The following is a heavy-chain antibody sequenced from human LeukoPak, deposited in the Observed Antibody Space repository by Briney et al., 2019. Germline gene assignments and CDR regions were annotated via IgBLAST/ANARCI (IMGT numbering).Heavy chain of an antibody. CDR3: AREGKITMVRGVIRYYYMDV. CDR1: GGSISSGSYY. Sequence: SETLSLTCTVSGGSISSGSYYWSWIRQPAGKELEWIGRIFTSGSTKYNPSLKSRVTISVDTSKNQFSLKLSSVTAADTAVYYCAREGKITMVRGVIRYYYMDVWGKGTTVTISS. V-gene: IGHV4-61*02. D-gene: IGHD3-10*01. CDR2: IFTSGST. J-gene: IGHJ6*03.